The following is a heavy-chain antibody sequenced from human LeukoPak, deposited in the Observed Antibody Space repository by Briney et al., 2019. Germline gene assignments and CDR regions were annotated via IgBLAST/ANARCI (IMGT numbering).Heavy chain of an antibody. V-gene: IGHV3-30*04. CDR2: ISYDGSNK. D-gene: IGHD2-8*01. CDR1: GFTFSNYA. Sequence: GRSLRLSCAASGFTFSNYAIHWVCQAPGKGLEWVAVISYDGSNKYYADSVKGRFTISRDNSKNTLYLQMNSLRAEDTAVYYCAKANGHEDYWGQGTLVTVSS. J-gene: IGHJ4*02. CDR3: AKANGHEDY.